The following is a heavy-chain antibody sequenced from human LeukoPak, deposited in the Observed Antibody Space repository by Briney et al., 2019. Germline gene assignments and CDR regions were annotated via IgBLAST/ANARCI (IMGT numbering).Heavy chain of an antibody. J-gene: IGHJ2*01. V-gene: IGHV1-69*06. CDR2: IIPIFGTA. D-gene: IGHD6-19*01. CDR1: GGTFSSYA. CDR3: ARYSSGYFYWYFDL. Sequence: GSSVKVSCKASGGTFSSYAISWVRQAPGPGLEWMGRIIPIFGTANYAQKFQGRVTITADKSTSTAYMELSSLRSEDTAVYYCARYSSGYFYWYFDLWGRGTMVTVSS.